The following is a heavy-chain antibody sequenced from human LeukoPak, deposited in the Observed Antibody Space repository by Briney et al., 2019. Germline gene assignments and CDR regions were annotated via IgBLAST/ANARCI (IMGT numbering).Heavy chain of an antibody. J-gene: IGHJ4*02. V-gene: IGHV1-69*05. D-gene: IGHD5-12*01. Sequence: SVKVSCKASGGTFSSYAISWVRQAPGQGLEWMGRIIPIFGTANYAQKFQGRVTITTDESTSTAYMELSGLRSEDTAVYCCARDGGYSGYDKGFYWGQGTLVTVSS. CDR2: IIPIFGTA. CDR1: GGTFSSYA. CDR3: ARDGGYSGYDKGFY.